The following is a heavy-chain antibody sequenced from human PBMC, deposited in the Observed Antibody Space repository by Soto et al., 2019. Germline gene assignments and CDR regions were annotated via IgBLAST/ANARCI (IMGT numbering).Heavy chain of an antibody. V-gene: IGHV3-48*02. D-gene: IGHD5-12*01. CDR2: ISSSSSTI. Sequence: SLRLSCAASGFTFSSYSMNWVRQAPGKGLKWVSYISSSSSTIYYADSVKGRFTISRDNAKNSLYLQMNSLRDEDTAVYYCASLDSGYDSVNDYWGQGTLVTVSS. J-gene: IGHJ4*02. CDR3: ASLDSGYDSVNDY. CDR1: GFTFSSYS.